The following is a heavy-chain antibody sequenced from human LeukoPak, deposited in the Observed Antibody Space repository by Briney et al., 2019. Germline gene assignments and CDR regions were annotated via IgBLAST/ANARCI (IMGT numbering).Heavy chain of an antibody. CDR1: GGTFSIYA. CDR3: ARGQSGSHHPDDY. CDR2: IIPIFGNA. D-gene: IGHD1-26*01. V-gene: IGHV1-69*13. Sequence: SVKVSCKASGGTFSIYAISWVRQAPGQGFEWVGGIIPIFGNANYAQKFQGRVTITADESTSKAYMELSSLRSEDTAVYYCARGQSGSHHPDDYWGQGTLVTVSS. J-gene: IGHJ4*02.